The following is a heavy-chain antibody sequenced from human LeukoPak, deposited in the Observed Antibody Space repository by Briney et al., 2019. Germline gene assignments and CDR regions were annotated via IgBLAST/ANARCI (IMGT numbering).Heavy chain of an antibody. J-gene: IGHJ4*02. D-gene: IGHD2-21*02. V-gene: IGHV3-30-3*01. CDR1: RFTFSSYA. Sequence: GRSLRLSCAASRFTFSSYAMNWVRQAPGKGLEWAAVISYDGSNKYYADSVKGRFTISRDNSKNTLYLQMNSLRAEDTAVYYCARGSEEYCGGDCFDFDYWGQGTLVTVSS. CDR2: ISYDGSNK. CDR3: ARGSEEYCGGDCFDFDY.